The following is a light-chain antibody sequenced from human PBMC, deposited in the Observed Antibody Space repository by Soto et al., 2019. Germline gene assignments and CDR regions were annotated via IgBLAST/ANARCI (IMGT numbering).Light chain of an antibody. V-gene: IGLV6-57*01. CDR1: SGSIASNY. J-gene: IGLJ2*01. Sequence: NFMLTQPHSVSESPGKTVTISCTRSSGSIASNYVQWYQQRPGSSPTTVIYEDNRRPSGVPDRFSGSIDSSSNSASLTISGLKTEDEADYYCQSYDSSNQVFSGGTKLTVL. CDR2: EDN. CDR3: QSYDSSNQV.